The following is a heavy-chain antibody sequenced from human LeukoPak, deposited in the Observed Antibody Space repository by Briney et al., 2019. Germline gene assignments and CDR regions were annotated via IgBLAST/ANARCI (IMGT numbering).Heavy chain of an antibody. CDR1: GFIFSDYE. Sequence: GSLRLSCAASGFIFSDYEMNWVRQAPGKGLEWVSYISFSGNSIYYADSVKGRFTISRDNAKNSLYLQMNSLRAEDTAVYFCAGGVGWHFDLWGRGTLVTVSS. CDR2: ISFSGNSI. CDR3: AGGVGWHFDL. J-gene: IGHJ2*01. V-gene: IGHV3-48*03.